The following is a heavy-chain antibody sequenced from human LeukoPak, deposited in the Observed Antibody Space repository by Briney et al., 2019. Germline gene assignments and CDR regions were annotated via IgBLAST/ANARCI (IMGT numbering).Heavy chain of an antibody. CDR2: MSHSGST. D-gene: IGHD3-10*01. J-gene: IGHJ4*02. V-gene: IGHV4-34*01. CDR1: GFTFSSYA. Sequence: PGGSLRLSCAASGFTFSSYAMSWVRQPPGKGLEWIGEMSHSGSTNYNPSLKSRVTISVDTSKNQFSLKLSSVTAADTAVYYCARVPPPRGSGSYYLGELDYWGQGTLVTVSS. CDR3: ARVPPPRGSGSYYLGELDY.